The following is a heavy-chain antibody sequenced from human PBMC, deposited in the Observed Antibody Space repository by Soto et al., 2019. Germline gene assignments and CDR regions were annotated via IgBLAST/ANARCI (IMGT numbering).Heavy chain of an antibody. CDR2: INPNSGGT. CDR1: GGTFRSYA. Sequence: ASVKVSCKASGGTFRSYAISWVRQAPGQGLEWMGWINPNSGGTNYAQKFQGWVTMTRDTSISTAYMELSRLRSDDTAVYYCARGDYDFWSGYYFNWGQGTLDTVSS. J-gene: IGHJ4*02. CDR3: ARGDYDFWSGYYFN. V-gene: IGHV1-2*04. D-gene: IGHD3-3*01.